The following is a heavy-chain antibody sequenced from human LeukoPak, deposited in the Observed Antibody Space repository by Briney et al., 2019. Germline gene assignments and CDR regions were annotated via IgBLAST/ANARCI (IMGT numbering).Heavy chain of an antibody. D-gene: IGHD4-17*01. CDR2: IYTSGST. V-gene: IGHV4-4*07. CDR3: ARTGGDPFYYYYYMDV. Sequence: PSETLSLTCTVSGGSISSYYWSWIRQPAGKGLEWIGRIYTSGSTNYNPSLKSRVTMSVDTSKNQFSLKLSSVTAADTAVYYCARTGGDPFYYYYYMDVWGKGTTVTVSS. J-gene: IGHJ6*03. CDR1: GGSISSYY.